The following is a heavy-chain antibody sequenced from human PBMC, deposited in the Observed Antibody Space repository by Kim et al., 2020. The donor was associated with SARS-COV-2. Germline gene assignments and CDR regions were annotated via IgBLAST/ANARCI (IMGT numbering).Heavy chain of an antibody. CDR1: KYG. V-gene: IGHV1-18*01. CDR3: ARGCLGVGCYSPYYYGHDV. D-gene: IGHD2-15*01. CDR2: ISASKGKT. J-gene: IGHJ6*02. Sequence: ASVKVSCQASKYGISWVRQAPGQGLEWMGWISASKGKTHYGRKFQDRVTMITDTSTNTSYMEMRSLTFDDTAVYYCARGCLGVGCYSPYYYGHDVWGQGTTVTVS.